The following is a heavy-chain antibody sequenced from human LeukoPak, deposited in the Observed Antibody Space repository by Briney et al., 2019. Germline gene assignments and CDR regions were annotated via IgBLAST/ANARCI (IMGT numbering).Heavy chain of an antibody. CDR1: GYTFTSYD. D-gene: IGHD4-23*01. J-gene: IGHJ5*02. V-gene: IGHV1-8*03. CDR2: MNPNSGNT. Sequence: ASVKVSCKASGYTFTSYDINWVRQATGQGLEWMGWMNPNSGNTDYAQKFQGRVTITRSTSMSTAYMELGSLRSEDTAVYYCARDKRWPGSYGGNFDPWGQGTLVTVSS. CDR3: ARDKRWPGSYGGNFDP.